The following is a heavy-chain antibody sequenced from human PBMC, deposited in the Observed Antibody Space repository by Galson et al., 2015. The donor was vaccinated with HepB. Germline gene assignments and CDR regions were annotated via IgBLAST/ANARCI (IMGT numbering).Heavy chain of an antibody. Sequence: SLRLSCAASGFTFSSSAMHWVRQASGKGLEWVGRIRSKANSYATAYAASVKGRFTISRDDSKNTAYLQMNGLKTEDTAVYYCTRHPERIVVVPAAIPVYSYGPNYYYYGMDVWGQGTTVTVSS. CDR1: GFTFSSSA. CDR2: IRSKANSYAT. V-gene: IGHV3-73*01. D-gene: IGHD2-2*02. CDR3: TRHPERIVVVPAAIPVYSYGPNYYYYGMDV. J-gene: IGHJ6*02.